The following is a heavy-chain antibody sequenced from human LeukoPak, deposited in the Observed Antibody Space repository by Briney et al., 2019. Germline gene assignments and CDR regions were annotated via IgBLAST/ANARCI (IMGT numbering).Heavy chain of an antibody. V-gene: IGHV3-23*01. J-gene: IGHJ5*02. CDR2: ISGSGGST. CDR3: AKDRAIVVVPAGWFDP. CDR1: GFTFSSYA. Sequence: GGSLRLSCAASGFTFSSYAMSWVRQAPGKGLEWVSAISGSGGSTYYADSVKGRFTISRDNSKNTLYLQMNSLRAEDTAVYYCAKDRAIVVVPAGWFDPWGRGTLVTVSS. D-gene: IGHD2-2*01.